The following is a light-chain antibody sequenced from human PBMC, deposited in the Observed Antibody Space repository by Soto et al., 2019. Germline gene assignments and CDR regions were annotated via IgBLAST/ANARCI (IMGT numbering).Light chain of an antibody. Sequence: MTQSPISLSASVGDGSTLSCRASQNINSNLAWYQQKPGQAPRLLIYGASTRVTGIPARFSGGRSGTEFTFTISSLQSEDFEVYYCQQYNVWPLTFGGGTKVDIK. V-gene: IGKV3-15*01. J-gene: IGKJ4*01. CDR3: QQYNVWPLT. CDR2: GAS. CDR1: QNINSN.